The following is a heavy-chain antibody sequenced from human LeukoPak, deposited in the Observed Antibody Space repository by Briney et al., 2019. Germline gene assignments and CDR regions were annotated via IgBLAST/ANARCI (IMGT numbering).Heavy chain of an antibody. Sequence: PGGSLRLSCAASGFTFSNYAMHWGRQAPGKGLEWVASILYDGSNKFYADSVKGRFTISRDNSKNTLYLQMNSLRAEDTAVYYCAKDQGITMIVVGGFDYWGQGTLVTVSS. V-gene: IGHV3-30-3*01. J-gene: IGHJ4*02. D-gene: IGHD3-22*01. CDR2: ILYDGSNK. CDR1: GFTFSNYA. CDR3: AKDQGITMIVVGGFDY.